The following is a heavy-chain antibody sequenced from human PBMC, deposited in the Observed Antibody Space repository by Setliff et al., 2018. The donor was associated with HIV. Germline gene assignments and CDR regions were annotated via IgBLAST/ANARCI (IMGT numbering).Heavy chain of an antibody. D-gene: IGHD1-26*01. V-gene: IGHV1-18*01. Sequence: ASVKVSCKTSDYTFTNYGIYWVRQAPGQGLEWMGWIGNYNGYTNYAQKFHGRVTMTTDTSTRTAYMEMRGLTYDDTAVYYCARASGGNSVENGFDIWGQGTMVTVSS. J-gene: IGHJ3*02. CDR2: IGNYNGYT. CDR1: DYTFTNYG. CDR3: ARASGGNSVENGFDI.